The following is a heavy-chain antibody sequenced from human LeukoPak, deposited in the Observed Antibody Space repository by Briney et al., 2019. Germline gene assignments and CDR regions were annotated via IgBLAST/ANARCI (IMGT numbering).Heavy chain of an antibody. Sequence: GGSLRLSCAASGFTFSHYVINWVRQAPGKGLEWVSAISGSGGATYYADSVKGRFTISRDNTKNTVCLQMKSLRAEDTAVYYCAKDRVAAAGHPYYFDYWGQGTLVTVSS. CDR1: GFTFSHYV. CDR3: AKDRVAAAGHPYYFDY. CDR2: ISGSGGAT. D-gene: IGHD6-13*01. J-gene: IGHJ4*02. V-gene: IGHV3-23*01.